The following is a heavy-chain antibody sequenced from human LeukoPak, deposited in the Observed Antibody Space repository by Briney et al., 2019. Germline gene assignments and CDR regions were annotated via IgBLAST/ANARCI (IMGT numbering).Heavy chain of an antibody. CDR1: GLTVSNSY. CDR3: ARAVAAADSY. Sequence: PGGSLRLSCAASGLTVSNSYMSWVRQAPGKGLEWVSIIYSGGSTYYADSVKGRFTISRDSSKNTLYLQMNSLRAEDTAVYYCARAVAAADSYWGRGTLVTVSS. CDR2: IYSGGST. D-gene: IGHD6-13*01. V-gene: IGHV3-53*01. J-gene: IGHJ4*02.